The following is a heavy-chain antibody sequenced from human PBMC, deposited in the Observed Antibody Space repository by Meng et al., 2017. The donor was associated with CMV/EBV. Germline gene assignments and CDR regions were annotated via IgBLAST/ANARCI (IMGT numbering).Heavy chain of an antibody. J-gene: IGHJ4*02. CDR2: IYYSGST. Sequence: SETLSLTCTVSGGSVSSGSYYWSWIRQPPGKGLEWIGYIYYSGSTNYNPSLKSRVTISVDTSKNQFSLKLSSVTAADTAVYYCASSVKHITIFGVAKTNLNFDYWGQGTLVTVSS. CDR1: GGSVSSGSYY. CDR3: ASSVKHITIFGVAKTNLNFDY. V-gene: IGHV4-61*01. D-gene: IGHD3-3*01.